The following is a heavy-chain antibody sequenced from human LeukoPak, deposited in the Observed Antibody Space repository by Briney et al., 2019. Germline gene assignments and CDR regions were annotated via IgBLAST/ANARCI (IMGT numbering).Heavy chain of an antibody. Sequence: SVKVSCKASGGTFSSYAISWVRQAPGQGLEWMGGIIPIFGTANYAQKFQGRVTITADESTSTAYMGLSSLRSEDTAVYYCARCMADCSSTSCYDYYYYYMDVWGKGTTVTVSS. J-gene: IGHJ6*03. CDR3: ARCMADCSSTSCYDYYYYYMDV. D-gene: IGHD2-2*01. CDR1: GGTFSSYA. CDR2: IIPIFGTA. V-gene: IGHV1-69*01.